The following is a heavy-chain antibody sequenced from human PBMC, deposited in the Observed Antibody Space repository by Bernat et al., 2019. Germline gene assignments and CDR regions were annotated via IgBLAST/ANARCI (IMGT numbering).Heavy chain of an antibody. D-gene: IGHD2-15*01. Sequence: QLQLQESGPGLVKPSETLSLTCTVSGGSISSSSYYWGWIRQPPGKGLEWIGSIYYSGSTYYNPSLKSRVTIYVDTSKNQFSLKLSSVTAADTAVYYCASTPMLYWYFDLWGRGTLVTVSS. V-gene: IGHV4-39*01. CDR3: ASTPMLYWYFDL. J-gene: IGHJ2*01. CDR1: GGSISSSSYY. CDR2: IYYSGST.